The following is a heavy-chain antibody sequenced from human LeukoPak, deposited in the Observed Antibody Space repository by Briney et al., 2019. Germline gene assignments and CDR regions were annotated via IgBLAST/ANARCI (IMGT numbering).Heavy chain of an antibody. J-gene: IGHJ4*02. D-gene: IGHD2-15*01. V-gene: IGHV6-1*01. CDR2: TYYRSKWYN. Sequence: SQTLSLTCAISGDSVSSTSAGWNWIRQSPSRGLEWLGRTYYRSKWYNDFATSVKSRITINPDTSKNQFSLQLNSVTPEDTAVYYCARGGGRFDYWGQGTLVTVSS. CDR1: GDSVSSTSAG. CDR3: ARGGGRFDY.